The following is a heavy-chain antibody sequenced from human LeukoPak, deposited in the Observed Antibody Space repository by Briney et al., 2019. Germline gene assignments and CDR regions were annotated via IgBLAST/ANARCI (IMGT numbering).Heavy chain of an antibody. CDR2: ISGSGGST. CDR1: GFTFSSYA. Sequence: PGGSLRLSCAASGFTFSSYAMSWVRQAPGKGLEWVSAISGSGGSTYYADSVKGRFTISRDNSKNTLSLQMNSLSAEDTAVYYCAKGRDYYDTSGGYNWFDPWGQGTLVTVSS. D-gene: IGHD3-22*01. V-gene: IGHV3-23*01. J-gene: IGHJ5*02. CDR3: AKGRDYYDTSGGYNWFDP.